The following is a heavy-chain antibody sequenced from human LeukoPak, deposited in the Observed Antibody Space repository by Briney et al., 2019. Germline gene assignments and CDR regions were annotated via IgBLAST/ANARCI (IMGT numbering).Heavy chain of an antibody. CDR2: IYYSGST. J-gene: IGHJ4*02. D-gene: IGHD3-3*01. CDR1: GGSISSYY. V-gene: IGHV4-59*08. Sequence: SETLSLTCTVSGGSISSYYWSWIRQPPGKGLEWIGYIYYSGSTNYNPSLKGRVTISVDTSKNQFSLKLSSVTAADTAVYYCARVAGVARDYFDYWGQGTLVTVSS. CDR3: ARVAGVARDYFDY.